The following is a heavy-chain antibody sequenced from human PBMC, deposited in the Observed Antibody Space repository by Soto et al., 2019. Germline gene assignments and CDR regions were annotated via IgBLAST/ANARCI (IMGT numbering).Heavy chain of an antibody. J-gene: IGHJ4*02. D-gene: IGHD6-19*01. CDR1: GDSVSSNSAA. V-gene: IGHV6-1*01. Sequence: QVQLQQSGPGLVKPSQTLSLTCAISGDSVSSNSAAWNWIRQSPSRGLEWLGRTYFRSKWYNDYAVSVKSRITINPDTSKNQFSLQLNSVTPEDTAVYYCGRDQWHPEGVPSRLDSWGQGTLVTVSS. CDR2: TYFRSKWYN. CDR3: GRDQWHPEGVPSRLDS.